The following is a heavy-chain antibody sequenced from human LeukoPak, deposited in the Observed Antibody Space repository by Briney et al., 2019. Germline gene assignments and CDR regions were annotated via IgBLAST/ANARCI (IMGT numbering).Heavy chain of an antibody. CDR2: ISSSGSTI. CDR1: GFTFSSYE. CDR3: VKLAQGRNDY. J-gene: IGHJ4*02. D-gene: IGHD1-26*01. V-gene: IGHV3-48*03. Sequence: GGSLRLSCAASGFTFSSYEMNWVRQAPGKGLEWVSYISSSGSTIYYADSVRGRFTISRDNSKNTLYLQMNSLRADDTAVYYCVKLAQGRNDYWGQGTLVIVSS.